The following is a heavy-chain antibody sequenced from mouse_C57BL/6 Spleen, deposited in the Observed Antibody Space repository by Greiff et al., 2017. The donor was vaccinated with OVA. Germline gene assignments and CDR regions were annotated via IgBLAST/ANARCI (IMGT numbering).Heavy chain of an antibody. CDR3: AREDYGSGAY. V-gene: IGHV1-22*01. J-gene: IGHJ3*01. D-gene: IGHD1-1*01. CDR2: INPNNGGT. CDR1: GYTFTDYN. Sequence: EVKLVESGPELVKPGASVKMSCKASGYTFTDYNMHWVKQSHGKSLEWIGYINPNNGGTSYNQKFKGKATLTVNKSSSTAYMELRSLTSEDSAVYYCAREDYGSGAYWGQGTLVTVSA.